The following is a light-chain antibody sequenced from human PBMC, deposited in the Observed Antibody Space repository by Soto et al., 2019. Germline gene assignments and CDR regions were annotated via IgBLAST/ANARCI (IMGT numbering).Light chain of an antibody. CDR3: CSYAGNSTFWV. J-gene: IGLJ3*02. CDR1: SSDVGGYNY. CDR2: EVS. Sequence: QSALTQPASVSGSPGQSITISCTGTSSDVGGYNYVSWYQQHPGKAPKLMIYEVSNRPSGVSNRFSGSKSGNTASLTISGLQAEDEADYYCCSYAGNSTFWVFGGGTKLTVL. V-gene: IGLV2-23*02.